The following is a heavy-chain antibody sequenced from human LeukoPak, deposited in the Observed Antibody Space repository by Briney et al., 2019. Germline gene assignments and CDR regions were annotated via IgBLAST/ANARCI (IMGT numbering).Heavy chain of an antibody. Sequence: GGSLRLSCAASGFTFSSYAMHWVRQAPGKGLEWVAVISYDGSNKYYADSVKGRFTISRDNSKNTLYLQMNSLRAEDTAVYYCARASRIVVVPAALVESGYWGQGTLVTVSS. D-gene: IGHD2-2*01. CDR3: ARASRIVVVPAALVESGY. J-gene: IGHJ4*02. CDR2: ISYDGSNK. CDR1: GFTFSSYA. V-gene: IGHV3-30-3*01.